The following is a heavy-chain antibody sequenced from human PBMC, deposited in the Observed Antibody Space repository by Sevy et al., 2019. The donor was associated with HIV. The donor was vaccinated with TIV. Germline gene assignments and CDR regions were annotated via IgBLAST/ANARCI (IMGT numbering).Heavy chain of an antibody. J-gene: IGHJ4*02. D-gene: IGHD6-13*01. CDR3: TRWKAAQSIFDY. CDR1: GFTCGDYC. V-gene: IGHV3-49*04. Sequence: GGSLRLPCTASGFTCGDYCMSWVRQAPGKGLEWVAFLKSDVYGGTVDHAASVRGRFVISRDDSKTIAYLQMNDLKTEDTGVYYCTRWKAAQSIFDYWGQGALVTVSS. CDR2: LKSDVYGGTV.